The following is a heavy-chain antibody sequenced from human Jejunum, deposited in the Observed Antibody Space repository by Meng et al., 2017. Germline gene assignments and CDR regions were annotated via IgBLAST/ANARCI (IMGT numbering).Heavy chain of an antibody. D-gene: IGHD2-21*02. J-gene: IGHJ4*02. V-gene: IGHV3-48*03. CDR1: GFTFSDFE. Sequence: GESLKISCAASGFTFSDFEMNWVRQAPGKGLEWVSYVSRSGRTIYYADSVKGRFSISRDNAKNSLYLQMNSLRAEDTAVYYCTTRLVTTNDYWGQGTLVTVSS. CDR3: TTRLVTTNDY. CDR2: VSRSGRTI.